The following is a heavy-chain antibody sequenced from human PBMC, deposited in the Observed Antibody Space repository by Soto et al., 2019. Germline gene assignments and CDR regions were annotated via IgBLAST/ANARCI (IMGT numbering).Heavy chain of an antibody. CDR2: IVVGSGNT. Sequence: VKVSCKASGFTFTSSAVQWVRQARGQRLEWIGWIVVGSGNTNYAQKFQERVTITRDMSTSTAYMELSSLRSEDTAVYYCAANTYYDFWSGQPNWFDPWGQGTLVTVSS. CDR3: AANTYYDFWSGQPNWFDP. D-gene: IGHD3-3*01. CDR1: GFTFTSSA. J-gene: IGHJ5*02. V-gene: IGHV1-58*01.